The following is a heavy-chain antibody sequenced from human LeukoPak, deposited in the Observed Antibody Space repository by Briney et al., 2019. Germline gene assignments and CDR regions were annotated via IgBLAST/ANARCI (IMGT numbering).Heavy chain of an antibody. CDR1: GYTFTGYY. V-gene: IGHV1-2*04. Sequence: ASVKVSCKASGYTFTGYYMHWVRQAPGQGLEWMGWINPNSGGTNYAQKFQGWVTMTRDTSISTAYMELSRLRSDDTAVYYCATSRCLIGYCSGDDYDAFDIWGQGTMVTVSS. D-gene: IGHD2-15*01. J-gene: IGHJ3*02. CDR3: ATSRCLIGYCSGDDYDAFDI. CDR2: INPNSGGT.